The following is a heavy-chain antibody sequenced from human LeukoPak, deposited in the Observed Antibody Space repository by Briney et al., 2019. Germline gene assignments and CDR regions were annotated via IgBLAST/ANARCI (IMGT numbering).Heavy chain of an antibody. Sequence: PGGSVRLSCAVSGFIFTNFWMSWVRQAPGRGLEWVANIHPEGNEKYTVESVKGRFTISRDNTKNLLFLQMNGLRVEDTAVYYCARGDAFSGDHWGQGTLVTVSS. CDR3: ARGDAFSGDH. CDR2: IHPEGNEK. V-gene: IGHV3-7*04. J-gene: IGHJ4*02. CDR1: GFIFTNFW.